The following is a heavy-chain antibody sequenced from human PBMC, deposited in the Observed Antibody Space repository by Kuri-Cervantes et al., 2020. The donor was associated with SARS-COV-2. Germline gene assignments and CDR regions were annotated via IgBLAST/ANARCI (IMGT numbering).Heavy chain of an antibody. CDR1: GFSLSTSGVG. D-gene: IGHD3-16*01. CDR3: AYSGGPGFGGYFDL. CDR2: IYWNDDK. Sequence: SGPTLVKPTQTLTLTCTFSGFSLSTSGVGVGWIRQPPGKALEWLALIYWNDDKRYSPSLKSRLTITKDTSKNQVVLTMTNMDPVDTATYYCAYSGGPGFGGYFDLWGRGTLVTVSS. J-gene: IGHJ2*01. V-gene: IGHV2-5*01.